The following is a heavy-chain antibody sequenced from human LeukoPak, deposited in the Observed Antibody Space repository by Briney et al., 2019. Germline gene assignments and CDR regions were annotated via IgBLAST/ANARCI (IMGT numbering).Heavy chain of an antibody. D-gene: IGHD5-24*01. CDR3: AKGGWWNGAEMATIGDQQRFAY. V-gene: IGHV3-23*01. Sequence: GGSLRLSCAASGFTFSNSAMSWVRQAPGKGLEWVSSNDASGGNTYYADSVKGRFTISRDNSKNTLYLQMNSLRPEDTALYYCAKGGWWNGAEMATIGDQQRFAYWGQGTLVTVSS. J-gene: IGHJ4*02. CDR1: GFTFSNSA. CDR2: NDASGGNT.